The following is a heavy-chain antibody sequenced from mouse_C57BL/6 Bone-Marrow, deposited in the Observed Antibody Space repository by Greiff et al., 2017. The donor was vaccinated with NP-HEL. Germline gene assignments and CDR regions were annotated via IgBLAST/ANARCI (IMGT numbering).Heavy chain of an antibody. CDR2: IYPRSGNT. V-gene: IGHV1-81*01. D-gene: IGHD2-4*01. J-gene: IGHJ2*01. CDR3: ARGGYDYEGDYFDY. CDR1: GYTFTSYG. Sequence: QVQLQQSGAELARPGASVKLSCKASGYTFTSYGISWVKQRTGQGLEWIGEIYPRSGNTYYNEKFKGKATLTADKSSSTAYMELRSLTSEDSAVYFCARGGYDYEGDYFDYWGQGTTFTVSS.